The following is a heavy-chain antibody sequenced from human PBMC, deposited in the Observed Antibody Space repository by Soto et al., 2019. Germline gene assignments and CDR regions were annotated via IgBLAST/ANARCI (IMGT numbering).Heavy chain of an antibody. CDR3: ATCGHTCGHALDI. D-gene: IGHD5-18*01. V-gene: IGHV4-31*03. J-gene: IGHJ3*02. CDR1: GGSIRNSGYY. CDR2: IFHTGNT. Sequence: QVQLEESGPGLVKPSQTLSLTCTVSGGSIRNSGYYGTWIRQFPGKGLEWIGYIFHTGNTYYNPSLRSRLSIAVDTSKHQFSLRLSSVTAADTAVYYCATCGHTCGHALDIWGQGTLVTVSS.